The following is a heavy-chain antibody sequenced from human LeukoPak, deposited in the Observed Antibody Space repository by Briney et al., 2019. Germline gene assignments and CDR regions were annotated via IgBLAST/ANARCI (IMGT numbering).Heavy chain of an antibody. D-gene: IGHD3-10*01. Sequence: SETLSLTCDVYGGSLSGHYWSWIRQPPGKGLEWIGQINHSGSTNYNPSLKSRVTISADTSKNQFSLKLISVTAADTSVYYCARGQDLLHYYGSGSHYWFDPWGQGTLVTVSS. CDR2: INHSGST. CDR3: ARGQDLLHYYGSGSHYWFDP. V-gene: IGHV4-34*01. J-gene: IGHJ5*02. CDR1: GGSLSGHY.